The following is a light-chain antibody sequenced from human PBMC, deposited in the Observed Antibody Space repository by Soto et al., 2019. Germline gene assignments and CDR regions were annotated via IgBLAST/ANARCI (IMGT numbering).Light chain of an antibody. CDR2: EGS. CDR3: CSYAVRSPSYV. CDR1: SSDVGSYNL. J-gene: IGLJ1*01. Sequence: QSVLTQPASVSGSPGQSITISCTGTSSDVGSYNLVSWYQQHPGKAPKLMIYEGSKRPSGVSNRSSGSKSGNTASLTISGLQAEDEADYYCCSYAVRSPSYVFGTGTKVTVL. V-gene: IGLV2-23*01.